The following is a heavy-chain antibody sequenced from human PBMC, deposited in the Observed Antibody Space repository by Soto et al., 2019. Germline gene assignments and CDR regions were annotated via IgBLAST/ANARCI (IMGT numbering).Heavy chain of an antibody. J-gene: IGHJ6*02. Sequence: SETLSLTCAVYGGSFRGYYWSWIRQPPGKGLEWIGEINHSGSTNYNPSLKSRVTISVDTSKNQFSLKLSSVTAADTAVYYCAGTWLLGGMDVWGQGTTVTASS. D-gene: IGHD6-13*01. CDR1: GGSFRGYY. CDR3: AGTWLLGGMDV. CDR2: INHSGST. V-gene: IGHV4-34*01.